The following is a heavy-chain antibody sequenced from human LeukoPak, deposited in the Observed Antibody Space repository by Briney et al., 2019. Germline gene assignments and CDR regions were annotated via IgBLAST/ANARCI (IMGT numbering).Heavy chain of an antibody. J-gene: IGHJ4*02. D-gene: IGHD1-26*01. CDR3: AREVRGSGSYAPPQLDY. CDR2: INSVGSST. Sequence: GGSLRLSCAASGFTFSSYWMHWVRQAPGKGLVWVSRINSVGSSTSYADSVKGRFTISRDNAKNTLYLQMNSLRAEDTAVYFCAREVRGSGSYAPPQLDYWGQGTLVTVSS. CDR1: GFTFSSYW. V-gene: IGHV3-74*01.